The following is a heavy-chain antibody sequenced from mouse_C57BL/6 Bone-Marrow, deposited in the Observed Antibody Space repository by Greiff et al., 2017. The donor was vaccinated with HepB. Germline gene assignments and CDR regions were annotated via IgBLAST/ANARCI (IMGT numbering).Heavy chain of an antibody. D-gene: IGHD3-1*01. J-gene: IGHJ1*03. V-gene: IGHV1-69*01. CDR3: ARRGLRYWYFDV. CDR2: IDPSDSYT. CDR1: GYTFTSYW. Sequence: QVQLQQPGAELVMPGASVKLSCKASGYTFTSYWMHWVKQRPGQGLEWIGEIDPSDSYTNYNQKFKGKSTLTVDNSSSTAYMQLSSLTSEDSAVYYCARRGLRYWYFDVWGTGTTVTVSS.